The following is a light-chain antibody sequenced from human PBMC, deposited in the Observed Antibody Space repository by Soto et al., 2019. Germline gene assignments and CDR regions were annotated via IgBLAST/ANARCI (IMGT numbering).Light chain of an antibody. CDR2: WAS. CDR1: QSVLFSANNKNY. V-gene: IGKV4-1*01. J-gene: IGKJ2*01. CDR3: QQYCCTPRT. Sequence: DIVMTQSPDSLAVSLGERATINCKSSQSVLFSANNKNYLAWFQQKPGQPPKLLISWASTRESGVPDRFSGSESGTDFTLTISSLQAEDVAVYYCQQYCCTPRTFGQGTKLEIQ.